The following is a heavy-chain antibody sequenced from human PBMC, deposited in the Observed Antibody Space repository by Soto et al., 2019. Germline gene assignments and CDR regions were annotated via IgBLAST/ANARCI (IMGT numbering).Heavy chain of an antibody. Sequence: ASVKVSCKASGYTFTSYDINWVRQATGQGLEWMGWMNPNSGNTGYAQKFQGRVTMTRNTSISTAYMELSSLRSEDTAVYYCARRRYCRSTSCPQNGWFDPWGQGTRVTAPQ. D-gene: IGHD2-2*01. CDR3: ARRRYCRSTSCPQNGWFDP. V-gene: IGHV1-8*01. CDR2: MNPNSGNT. J-gene: IGHJ5*02. CDR1: GYTFTSYD.